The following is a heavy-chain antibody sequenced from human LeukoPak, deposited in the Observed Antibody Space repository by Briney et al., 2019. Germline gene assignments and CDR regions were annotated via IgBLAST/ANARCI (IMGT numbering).Heavy chain of an antibody. Sequence: ASVKVSCKASGGTFSSYAISWVRQAPGQGLEWMGRIIPILGIANYAQKFQGRVTITADKSTSTAYMELSSLRSEDTAVYYCARVPCSQWATGYGMDVWGQGTTVTVSS. CDR2: IIPILGIA. CDR3: ARVPCSQWATGYGMDV. J-gene: IGHJ6*02. V-gene: IGHV1-69*04. D-gene: IGHD1-26*01. CDR1: GGTFSSYA.